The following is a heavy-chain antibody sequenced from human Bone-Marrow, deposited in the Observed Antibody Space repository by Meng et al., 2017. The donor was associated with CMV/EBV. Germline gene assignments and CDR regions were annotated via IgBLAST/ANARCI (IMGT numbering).Heavy chain of an antibody. CDR3: AHMDRERGNIDY. V-gene: IGHV2-5*02. CDR2: VYWDDDK. Sequence: QITLRESGRTLVNPTQTLTQPCPFPGFSLTASGVGVSWIRQPPGEAPEWLTLVYWDDDKRYSPSMRSRLTIVKDNSRNQVILSMTNMDPADTATYYCAHMDRERGNIDYWGQGTLVTVSS. J-gene: IGHJ4*02. CDR1: GFSLTASGVG. D-gene: IGHD4-23*01.